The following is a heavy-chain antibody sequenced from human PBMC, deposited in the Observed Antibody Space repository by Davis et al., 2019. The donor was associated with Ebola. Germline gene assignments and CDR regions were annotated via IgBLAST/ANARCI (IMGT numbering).Heavy chain of an antibody. Sequence: GGSLRLSCAASGFTLSRNGMHWVRQAPGKGLEWVAFIRNDGSNKYYADSVKGRFTISRDNSKKTLYLQMNSLRAEDTAVYYCAKSGLSFGVVKYHYGMDVWGKGTTVTVSS. CDR3: AKSGLSFGVVKYHYGMDV. CDR2: IRNDGSNK. D-gene: IGHD3-3*01. V-gene: IGHV3-30*02. J-gene: IGHJ6*04. CDR1: GFTLSRNG.